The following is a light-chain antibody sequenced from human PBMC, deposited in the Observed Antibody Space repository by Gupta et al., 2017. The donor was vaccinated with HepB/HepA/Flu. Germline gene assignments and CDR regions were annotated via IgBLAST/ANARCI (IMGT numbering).Light chain of an antibody. CDR3: QQYSRYSWT. J-gene: IGKJ1*01. V-gene: IGKV1-5*03. Sequence: QMTPAPSPLSASVGDRVPITCRASQSISCWLAWYQQKPGKAPKLLISKASSLESGVPSRFSGSASGTDFTLTISSLQPDDFATYYCQQYSRYSWTFGQGTKVEIK. CDR1: QSISCW. CDR2: KAS.